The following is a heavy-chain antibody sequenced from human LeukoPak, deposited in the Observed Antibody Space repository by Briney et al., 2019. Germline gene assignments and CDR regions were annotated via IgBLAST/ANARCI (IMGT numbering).Heavy chain of an antibody. V-gene: IGHV3-53*01. Sequence: GGSLRLSCAAYGFTVSRKYMSWVRQAPGKGLEWVSVIYSGGDTYYADSVKGRVTISRDNSQNTLYLQMNSLRAEDTAIYYCAKDLPYYYDSSGSGDAFDIWGRGTMVTVST. CDR3: AKDLPYYYDSSGSGDAFDI. J-gene: IGHJ3*02. CDR1: GFTVSRKY. D-gene: IGHD3-22*01. CDR2: IYSGGDT.